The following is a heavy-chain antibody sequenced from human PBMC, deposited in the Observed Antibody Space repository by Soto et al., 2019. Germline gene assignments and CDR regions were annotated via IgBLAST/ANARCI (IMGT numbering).Heavy chain of an antibody. V-gene: IGHV1-69*02. J-gene: IGHJ2*01. Sequence: QVQLVQSGAEVKKPGSSVKVSCEASGGTFSSYTISWVRHAPGQGLEWMGRIITILGIANYAQKFQGRVTITADKCTSTAYMELSSLRSEDTAVYYCARGVYGDYRRSGEDLWGRGTLVTVSS. CDR3: ARGVYGDYRRSGEDL. CDR2: IITILGIA. CDR1: GGTFSSYT. D-gene: IGHD4-17*01.